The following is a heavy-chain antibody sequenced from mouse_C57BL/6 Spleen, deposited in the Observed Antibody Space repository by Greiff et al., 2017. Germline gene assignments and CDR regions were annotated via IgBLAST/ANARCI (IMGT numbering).Heavy chain of an antibody. J-gene: IGHJ3*01. CDR1: GYTFTSYT. CDR3: ARDSSGFAY. D-gene: IGHD3-2*01. V-gene: IGHV1-4*01. Sequence: QVQLQQSGAELARPGASVKMSCKASGYTFTSYTMHWVKQRPGQGLEWIGYINPSSGYTKYNQKFKDKATLTADKSSSTAYMQLSSLTAEDSAVYYCARDSSGFAYWGQGTLVTVSA. CDR2: INPSSGYT.